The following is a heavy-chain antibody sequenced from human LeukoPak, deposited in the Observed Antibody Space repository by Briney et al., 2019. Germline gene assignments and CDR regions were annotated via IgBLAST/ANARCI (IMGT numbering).Heavy chain of an antibody. CDR1: GFTFSSYA. J-gene: IGHJ3*01. CDR3: ARRGGSNGWGAFDV. D-gene: IGHD2-8*01. V-gene: IGHV3-23*01. Sequence: GGSLRVSCAASGFTFSSYAMNWVRQAPGKGLEWVSSVGGSGESTYYADSVKGRFTISRDNSKNTVFLQMNSLSRDDTAVYYCARRGGSNGWGAFDVWGQGTTITVSS. CDR2: VGGSGEST.